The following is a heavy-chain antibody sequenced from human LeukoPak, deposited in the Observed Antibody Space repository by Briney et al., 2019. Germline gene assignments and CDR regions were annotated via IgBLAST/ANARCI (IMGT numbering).Heavy chain of an antibody. CDR3: ARNYYDSWSGYYPFDY. CDR2: MNPNSGNT. J-gene: IGHJ4*02. Sequence: ASVKVSCKASGYTFTSYDINWVRQATGQGLEWMGWMNPNSGNTGYAQKFQGRVTMTRNTSISTAYMELSSLRSEDTAVYYCARNYYDSWSGYYPFDYWGQGTLVTVSS. CDR1: GYTFTSYD. D-gene: IGHD3-3*01. V-gene: IGHV1-8*01.